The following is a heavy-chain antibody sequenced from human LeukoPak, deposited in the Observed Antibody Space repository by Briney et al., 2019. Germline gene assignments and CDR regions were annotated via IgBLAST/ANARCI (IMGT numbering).Heavy chain of an antibody. J-gene: IGHJ6*02. V-gene: IGHV3-21*01. D-gene: IGHD6-13*01. CDR2: ISSSSSYI. Sequence: GGSLRLSCAASGFTFSSYSMNWVRQAPGKGLEWVSSISSSSSYIYYADSVKGRFTISRDNAKNSLYLQMNSLRAEDTAVYYCARDEGSSWYRPYYYYGMDVWGQGTTVTVSS. CDR1: GFTFSSYS. CDR3: ARDEGSSWYRPYYYYGMDV.